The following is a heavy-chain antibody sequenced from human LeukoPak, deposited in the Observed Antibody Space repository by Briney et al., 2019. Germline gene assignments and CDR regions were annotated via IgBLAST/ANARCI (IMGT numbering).Heavy chain of an antibody. Sequence: ASMKVSCKVSGYTFTGYYMHWVRQAPGQGLEWMGWINPNSGGTNYAQKFQGRVTMTRDTSISTAYMELSRLRSDDTAVYYCAPLVLYGDYPVIWFDPWGQGTLVTVST. J-gene: IGHJ5*02. V-gene: IGHV1-2*02. CDR3: APLVLYGDYPVIWFDP. D-gene: IGHD4-17*01. CDR2: INPNSGGT. CDR1: GYTFTGYY.